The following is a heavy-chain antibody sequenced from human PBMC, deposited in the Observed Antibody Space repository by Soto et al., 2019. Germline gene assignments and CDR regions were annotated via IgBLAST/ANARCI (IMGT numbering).Heavy chain of an antibody. J-gene: IGHJ6*02. V-gene: IGHV3-9*01. CDR1: GFTFDDYA. Sequence: EVQLVESGGDLVQPGRSLRLSCAASGFTFDDYAMHWVRQAPGKGLEWVSGISWNSGSIGYADSVKGRFTISRDNAKNSLYLQMNSLRAEDTALYYCAKDIVVVVAATRYYGMDVWGQGTTVTVSS. CDR3: AKDIVVVVAATRYYGMDV. CDR2: ISWNSGSI. D-gene: IGHD2-15*01.